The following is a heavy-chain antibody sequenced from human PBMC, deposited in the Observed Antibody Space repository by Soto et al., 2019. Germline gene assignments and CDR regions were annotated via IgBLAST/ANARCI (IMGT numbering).Heavy chain of an antibody. V-gene: IGHV3-30*18. D-gene: IGHD2-8*01. J-gene: IGHJ5*01. CDR3: AKDPGYCTKGVCLSNWFDS. Sequence: QVQLVESGGGVVQPGRSLRLSCAASGFTFSNYGIHWVRQAPGKGLEWVAVISYVGNNKYYADSVEGRFTISIDISKNWVYLQMNSLRADDTAIYNCAKDPGYCTKGVCLSNWFDSWGQGTLVTVSS. CDR1: GFTFSNYG. CDR2: ISYVGNNK.